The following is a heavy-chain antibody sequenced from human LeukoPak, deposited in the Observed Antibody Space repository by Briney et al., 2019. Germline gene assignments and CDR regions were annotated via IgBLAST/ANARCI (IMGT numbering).Heavy chain of an antibody. CDR2: IRYDGSNR. D-gene: IGHD1-1*01. CDR1: GFTFSSYG. CDR3: ARGTTGTVYEGYFDY. V-gene: IGHV3-30*02. Sequence: PGGSLRLSCAASGFTFSSYGMHWVRQAPGKGLAWVALIRYDGSNRYYADSVKGRFTISRDNSKNTVYLQMNSLRAEDTAVYYCARGTTGTVYEGYFDYWGQGTLVTVSS. J-gene: IGHJ4*02.